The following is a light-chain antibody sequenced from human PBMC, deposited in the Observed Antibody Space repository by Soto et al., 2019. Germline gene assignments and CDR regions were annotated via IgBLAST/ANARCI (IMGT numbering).Light chain of an antibody. CDR1: SSNIGSNY. CDR2: RNN. Sequence: QSVLTQPPSASGTPGQRVTISCSGSSSNIGSNYVYWYQQLPGTAPKLLIYRNNQRPSGVPDRFSGSKSGTSASLAINGLQSEDGAEYYSTAWDDSLSGYVFGTGTKLTVL. J-gene: IGLJ1*01. CDR3: TAWDDSLSGYV. V-gene: IGLV1-47*01.